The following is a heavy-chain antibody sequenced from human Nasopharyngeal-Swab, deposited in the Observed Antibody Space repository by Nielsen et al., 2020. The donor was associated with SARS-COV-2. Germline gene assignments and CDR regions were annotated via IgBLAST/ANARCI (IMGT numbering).Heavy chain of an antibody. J-gene: IGHJ3*02. D-gene: IGHD3-22*01. CDR2: ISYDGSNK. CDR1: GFTFSSYA. CDR3: ARAGGGGYYGAFDI. V-gene: IGHV3-30*04. Sequence: GGSLRLSCAASGFTFSSYAMHWVRQAPGKGLEWVAVISYDGSNKYYADSVKGRFTISRDNSKNTLYLQMNSLRAEDTAVYYRARAGGGGYYGAFDIWGQGTMVTVSS.